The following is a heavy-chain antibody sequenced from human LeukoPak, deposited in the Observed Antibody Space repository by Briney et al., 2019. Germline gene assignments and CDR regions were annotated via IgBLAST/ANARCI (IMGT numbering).Heavy chain of an antibody. D-gene: IGHD1-7*01. V-gene: IGHV3-11*04. J-gene: IGHJ4*02. CDR3: ARVRYNWNYDY. CDR1: GFTFSDYY. Sequence: GGSLRLSCAASGFTFSDYYMSWIRQAPGKGLEWVSYISSSGSTIYYADSVKGRFTISRDNAKNSLYPQMNSLRAEDTAVYYCARVRYNWNYDYWGQGTLVTVSS. CDR2: ISSSGSTI.